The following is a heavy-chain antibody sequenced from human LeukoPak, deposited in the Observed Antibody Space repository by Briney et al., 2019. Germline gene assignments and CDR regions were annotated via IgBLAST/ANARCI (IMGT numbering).Heavy chain of an antibody. CDR2: ISSSGSTI. CDR1: GFTFSSYE. D-gene: IGHD4-17*01. Sequence: GGSLRLSCAASGFTFSSYEMNWVRQAPGKGLEWVSYISSSGSTIYYADSVKGRFTISRDNAKNSLYVQMNSLRAEDTAVYYCAREKMTTVSSYYFDYWGQGTLVTVSS. J-gene: IGHJ4*02. V-gene: IGHV3-48*03. CDR3: AREKMTTVSSYYFDY.